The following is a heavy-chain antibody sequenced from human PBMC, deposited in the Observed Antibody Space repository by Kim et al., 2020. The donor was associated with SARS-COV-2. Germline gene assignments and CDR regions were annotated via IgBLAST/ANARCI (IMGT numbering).Heavy chain of an antibody. V-gene: IGHV4-4*02. CDR3: ARDPPGSPGIAVAGTPMDAFDI. J-gene: IGHJ3*02. CDR2: IYHSGST. D-gene: IGHD6-19*01. CDR1: GGSISSSNW. Sequence: SETLSLTCAVSGGSISSSNWWSWVRQPPGKGLEWIGEIYHSGSTNYNPSLKSRVTISVDKSKNQFSLKLSSVTAADTAVYYCARDPPGSPGIAVAGTPMDAFDIWGQGTMVTVSS.